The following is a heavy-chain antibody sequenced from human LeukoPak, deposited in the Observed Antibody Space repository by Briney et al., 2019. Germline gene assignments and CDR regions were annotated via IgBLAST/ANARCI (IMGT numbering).Heavy chain of an antibody. V-gene: IGHV3-21*01. J-gene: IGHJ4*02. Sequence: GGSLRLSCAASGFTFSSYSMNWVRQAPGKGWEWVSSISSSSSYIYYADSVKGRFTISRDNAKNSQYLQMNSLRAEDTAVYYCARVGYYYDSSGLDYWGQGTLVTVSS. CDR3: ARVGYYYDSSGLDY. CDR2: ISSSSSYI. D-gene: IGHD3-22*01. CDR1: GFTFSSYS.